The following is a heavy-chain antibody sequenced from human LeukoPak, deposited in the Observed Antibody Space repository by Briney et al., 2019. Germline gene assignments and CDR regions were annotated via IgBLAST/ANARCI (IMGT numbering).Heavy chain of an antibody. D-gene: IGHD3-10*01. V-gene: IGHV4-4*07. J-gene: IGHJ6*03. CDR3: ARAKWFNLNYFYYYYMDV. Sequence: PSETLSLTCTVSGGSISGYYWSWIRQPAGKGLEWIGRIYPSGSTNYSPSLKSPPTMSLDMSKNQFSLKLNSVTAADTAVYYCARAKWFNLNYFYYYYMDVWGKGTTVTVSS. CDR2: IYPSGST. CDR1: GGSISGYY.